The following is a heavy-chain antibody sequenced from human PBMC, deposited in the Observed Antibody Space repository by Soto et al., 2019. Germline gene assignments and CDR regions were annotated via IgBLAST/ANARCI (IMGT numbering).Heavy chain of an antibody. J-gene: IGHJ6*02. CDR2: IYPGDSDT. CDR3: AVHYYDSSGYPPRGPHYYYYGMDV. D-gene: IGHD3-22*01. CDR1: GYSFTSYW. Sequence: ESLKISCKGSGYSFTSYWIGWVRQMPGKGLEWMGIIYPGDSDTRYSPSFQGQVTISADKSISTAYLQWSSLKASDTAMYYCAVHYYDSSGYPPRGPHYYYYGMDVWGQGSTV. V-gene: IGHV5-51*01.